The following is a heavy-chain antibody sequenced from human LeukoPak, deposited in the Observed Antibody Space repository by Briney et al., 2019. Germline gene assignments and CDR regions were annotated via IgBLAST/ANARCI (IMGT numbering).Heavy chain of an antibody. Sequence: SETLSLTCTVSGGSISSSSYYWGWIRQPPGKGLEWIGSIYYSGSTYYNPSLKSRVTVSVDTSKNQFSLKLSSVTAADTAVYYCARSEYGSGSYYLTLPYYFDYWGQGTLVTVSS. J-gene: IGHJ4*02. V-gene: IGHV4-39*01. CDR3: ARSEYGSGSYYLTLPYYFDY. CDR2: IYYSGST. D-gene: IGHD3-10*01. CDR1: GGSISSSSYY.